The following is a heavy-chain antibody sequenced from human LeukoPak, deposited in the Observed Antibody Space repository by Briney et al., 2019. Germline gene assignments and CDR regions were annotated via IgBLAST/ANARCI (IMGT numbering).Heavy chain of an antibody. V-gene: IGHV3-23*01. CDR1: GFTFSSYA. CDR2: ISGSGGST. CDR3: AKDPYSYGYPYYFDY. D-gene: IGHD5-18*01. J-gene: IGHJ4*02. Sequence: GGSLRLSCAAAGFTFSSYAMSWVRQAPGKGLDWVSAISGSGGSTYYADSMKGRFTISRDNSKNTLYLQMNSLRAEDTAVYYCAKDPYSYGYPYYFDYWGQGTLVTVSS.